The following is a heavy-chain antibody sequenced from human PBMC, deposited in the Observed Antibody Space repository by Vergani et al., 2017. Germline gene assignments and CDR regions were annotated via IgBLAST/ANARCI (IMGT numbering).Heavy chain of an antibody. CDR1: GVSMQSGSFY. CDR2: VIYSGNT. Sequence: QVQLHESGPGLVKPSETLSLICSVSGVSMQSGSFYWTWIRQTAERRLEWIGSVIYSGNTNYDPSLKSRVTISLDTSKNQFSLHLSSVTAADRAFYYCSSLLTGGVDYWGQGILVTVSS. J-gene: IGHJ4*02. V-gene: IGHV4-61*02. D-gene: IGHD2-21*01. CDR3: SSLLTGGVDY.